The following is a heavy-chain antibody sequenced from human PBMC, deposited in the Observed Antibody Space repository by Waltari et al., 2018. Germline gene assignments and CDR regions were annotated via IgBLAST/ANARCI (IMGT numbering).Heavy chain of an antibody. V-gene: IGHV4-38-2*01. Sequence: QVQLQESGPGLVKPSETLSLTCAVSGYSISSGYYWGWIRQPPGKGLEWIGTIYQSGSTYYNPSLQGRVTISVDTSKNQFALKLSSVTAADTAVYYCAKYSGHYLVRDAFHIWGQGTMVSVSS. D-gene: IGHD4-17*01. CDR3: AKYSGHYLVRDAFHI. J-gene: IGHJ3*02. CDR2: IYQSGST. CDR1: GYSISSGYY.